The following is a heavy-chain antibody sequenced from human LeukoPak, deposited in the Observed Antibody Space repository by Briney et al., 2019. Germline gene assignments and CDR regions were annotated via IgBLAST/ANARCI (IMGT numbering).Heavy chain of an antibody. Sequence: SGGSLRLSCAASGFTFSSYGMHWVRQAPGKGLEWVAVIWYDGSNKYYADSVKGRFTISRDNSMNTLYLQMNSLRAEDTAVYYCARDYSSWGYYYYYYMDVWGKGTTVTVSS. CDR2: IWYDGSNK. CDR3: ARDYSSWGYYYYYYMDV. V-gene: IGHV3-33*01. J-gene: IGHJ6*03. D-gene: IGHD6-13*01. CDR1: GFTFSSYG.